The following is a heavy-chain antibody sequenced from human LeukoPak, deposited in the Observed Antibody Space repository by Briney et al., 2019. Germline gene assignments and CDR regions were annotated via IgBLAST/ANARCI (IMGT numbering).Heavy chain of an antibody. CDR2: IYYSGTT. V-gene: IGHV4-31*03. CDR1: GDPISIGGYY. D-gene: IGHD2-15*01. J-gene: IGHJ5*02. CDR3: TCDSSTLRYCGGGDCYSNWFDP. Sequence: SETLSLTCTVSGDPISIGGYYWNWIRQHPEKGLEWIGYIYYSGTTYYNPSLKSRISISVDTSKNQFSPRDGSVTAADTKVRSLTCDSSTLRYCGGGDCYSNWFDPWGQGTLVTVSS.